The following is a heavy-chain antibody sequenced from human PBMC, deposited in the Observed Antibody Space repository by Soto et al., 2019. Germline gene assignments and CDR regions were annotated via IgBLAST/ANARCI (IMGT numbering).Heavy chain of an antibody. D-gene: IGHD3-10*01. CDR2: IYTSASI. CDR1: GADINTYS. Sequence: ASETLSLTCSVSGADINTYSWTWFRQPAVKGLEWIGRIYTSASINYNPSLKGRVTLSVDTSTNQVSLRLASVTSTDTAIYYCARDRGAGYNFYYGMDVWGQGTTVTVSS. J-gene: IGHJ6*02. CDR3: ARDRGAGYNFYYGMDV. V-gene: IGHV4-4*07.